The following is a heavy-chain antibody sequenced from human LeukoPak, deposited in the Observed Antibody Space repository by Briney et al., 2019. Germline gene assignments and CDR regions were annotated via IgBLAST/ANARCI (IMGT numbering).Heavy chain of an antibody. V-gene: IGHV3-15*07. J-gene: IGHJ4*02. CDR3: TTDSLDDYGDFTLEYYFDY. D-gene: IGHD4-17*01. Sequence: PGGSLRLSCAASGFIFSNYGMNWVRQAPGKGLEWVGRIKSKTDGGTTDYAAPVKGRFTISRDDSKNTLYLQMNSLKTEDTAVYYCTTDSLDDYGDFTLEYYFDYWGQGTLVTVSS. CDR2: IKSKTDGGTT. CDR1: GFIFSNYG.